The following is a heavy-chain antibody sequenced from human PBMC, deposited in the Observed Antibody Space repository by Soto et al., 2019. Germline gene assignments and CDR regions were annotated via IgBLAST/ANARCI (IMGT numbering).Heavy chain of an antibody. CDR2: ISYDGGNR. J-gene: IGHJ6*02. D-gene: IGHD2-2*01. Sequence: QVQLVESGGGVVQPGRSLRLSCVVSGFTFSTYGMHWVRQTPGKGLEWVAFISYDGGNRYYADSVKGRFTISRDNPKNTLYLKMNSLRAEDRAVYFCAKNKVCSSSLPYYYYGMDVWGQGTTVTV. CDR3: AKNKVCSSSLPYYYYGMDV. CDR1: GFTFSTYG. V-gene: IGHV3-30*18.